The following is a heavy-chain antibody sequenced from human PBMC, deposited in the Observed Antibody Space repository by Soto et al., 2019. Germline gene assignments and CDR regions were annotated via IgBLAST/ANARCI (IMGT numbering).Heavy chain of an antibody. D-gene: IGHD4-17*01. J-gene: IGHJ4*02. CDR2: IYYSGST. CDR3: ARLTTVTTYFDY. CDR1: GGSISSYY. V-gene: IGHV4-59*08. Sequence: TSETLSLTCTVSGGSISSYYWIWIRQPPGKGLEWIGYIYYSGSTNYNPSLKSRVTISVDTSKNQFSLKLSSVTAADTAVYYCARLTTVTTYFDYWGQGTLVTVSS.